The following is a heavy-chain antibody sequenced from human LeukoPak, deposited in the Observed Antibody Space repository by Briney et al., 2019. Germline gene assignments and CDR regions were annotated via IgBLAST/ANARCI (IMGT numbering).Heavy chain of an antibody. Sequence: PSETLSLTCAVSGGSISSGGYSWSWIRQPPGKGLEWIGYIYHSGSTYYNPSLKSRVTISVDRSKNQFSLKLSSVTAAETAVYYCAGHYYDSSGYYTDYWGQGTLVTVSS. CDR1: GGSISSGGYS. V-gene: IGHV4-30-2*01. CDR3: AGHYYDSSGYYTDY. J-gene: IGHJ4*02. D-gene: IGHD3-22*01. CDR2: IYHSGST.